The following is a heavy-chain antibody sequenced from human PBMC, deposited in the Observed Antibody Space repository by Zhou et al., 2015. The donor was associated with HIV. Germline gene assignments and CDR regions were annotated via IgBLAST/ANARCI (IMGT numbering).Heavy chain of an antibody. J-gene: IGHJ4*02. CDR3: ARYSDYSSTSGSN. CDR2: IFPIFGTS. D-gene: IGHD3-10*01. V-gene: IGHV1-69*01. CDR1: GYTFTTYY. Sequence: QVQLVQSGAEVKKPGASVKVSCKASGYTFTTYYMHWVRQAPGQGLEWMGQIFPIFGTSNYAHNFQGRLTISADESTSTSYLELSSLRSEDTAVYYCARYSDYSSTSGSNWGQGTRITVSS.